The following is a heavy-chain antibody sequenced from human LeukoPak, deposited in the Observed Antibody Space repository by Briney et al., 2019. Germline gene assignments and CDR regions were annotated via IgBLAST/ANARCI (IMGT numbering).Heavy chain of an antibody. V-gene: IGHV3-64*04. D-gene: IGHD2-21*02. CDR3: ARDDIVVVTAIPYGMDV. Sequence: GGSLRLSCSASGFTFSSCAMHWVRQAPGKGLEFVSATSSSGGNTYYADSVKGRFTISRDNSKNTLYLQMNSLRAEDTAVYYCARDDIVVVTAIPYGMDVWGQGTTVTVSS. CDR2: TSSSGGNT. CDR1: GFTFSSCA. J-gene: IGHJ6*02.